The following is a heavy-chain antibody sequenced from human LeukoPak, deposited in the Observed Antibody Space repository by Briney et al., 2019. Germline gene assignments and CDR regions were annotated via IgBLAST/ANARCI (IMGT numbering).Heavy chain of an antibody. CDR1: GFTFSNYA. CDR3: AKAVPDSSGHYYNYH. D-gene: IGHD3-22*01. Sequence: PGGSLRLSCAASGFTFSNYAMRWVRQAPGKGLEWVSAIGDTGVIRVYADSVKGRFTISRDNSKNTLYLQVDSLRVEDTAVYYCAKAVPDSSGHYYNYHWGQGTLVTVSS. CDR2: IGDTGVIR. J-gene: IGHJ4*02. V-gene: IGHV3-23*01.